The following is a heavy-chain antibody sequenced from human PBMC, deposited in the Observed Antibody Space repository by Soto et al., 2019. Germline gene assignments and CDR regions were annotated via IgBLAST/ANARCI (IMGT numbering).Heavy chain of an antibody. J-gene: IGHJ5*02. CDR3: ARVVGALGHGFDP. D-gene: IGHD1-26*01. Sequence: QVQLVQSGAEAKKPGASVKVSCKASGYTFTSYGISWVRQAPGQGLEWMGRISAYNGNTNYAQKLQGRVTMTTDTSASTASMELRSLRSDDTAVYYCARVVGALGHGFDPWCQGTLVTVSS. CDR1: GYTFTSYG. V-gene: IGHV1-18*01. CDR2: ISAYNGNT.